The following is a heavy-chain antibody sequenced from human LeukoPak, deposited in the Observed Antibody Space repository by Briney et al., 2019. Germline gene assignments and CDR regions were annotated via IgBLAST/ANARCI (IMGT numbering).Heavy chain of an antibody. Sequence: PGGSLRLSCAASGFTFSSYGMHWVRQAPGKGLEWVAVIWYDGSNKYYADSVKGRFTISRDNSKNTLYLQMNSLRAEDTAVYYCARGDCSGGSCYTYYYGMDVWGQGTTVTVSS. CDR2: IWYDGSNK. CDR3: ARGDCSGGSCYTYYYGMDV. V-gene: IGHV3-33*01. J-gene: IGHJ6*02. CDR1: GFTFSSYG. D-gene: IGHD2-15*01.